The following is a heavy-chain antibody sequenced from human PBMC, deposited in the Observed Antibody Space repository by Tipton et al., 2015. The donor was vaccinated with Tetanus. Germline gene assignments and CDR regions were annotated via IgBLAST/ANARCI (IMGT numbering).Heavy chain of an antibody. Sequence: TLSLTCTVSGDSVSGCYWSWIRQPPGKGLEWIGYVYYTGSTNHNPSLKSRVTISVDTSDNQFSLKLTSVTPADTAIYDCARGPSYSGAWYHYWGQGAMVTVSP. CDR2: VYYTGST. D-gene: IGHD6-19*01. V-gene: IGHV4-59*02. J-gene: IGHJ4*02. CDR3: ARGPSYSGAWYHY. CDR1: GDSVSGCY.